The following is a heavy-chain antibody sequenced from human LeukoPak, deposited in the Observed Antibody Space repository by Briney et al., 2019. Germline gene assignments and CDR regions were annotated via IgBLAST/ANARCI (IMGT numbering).Heavy chain of an antibody. V-gene: IGHV4-31*03. Sequence: SETLSLTCTVSGGSISSGGYYWRWIRQHPGKGLEWIGYIYYSGSTYYNPSLKSRVTISVDTSKNQFSLKLSSVTAADTAVYYCARDYGDYGGSYAFDIWGQGTMVTVSS. D-gene: IGHD4-17*01. CDR1: GGSISSGGYY. CDR3: ARDYGDYGGSYAFDI. CDR2: IYYSGST. J-gene: IGHJ3*02.